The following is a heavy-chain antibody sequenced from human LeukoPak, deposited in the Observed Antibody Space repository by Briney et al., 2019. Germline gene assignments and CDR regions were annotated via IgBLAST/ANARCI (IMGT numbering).Heavy chain of an antibody. CDR1: GYTFTSYG. J-gene: IGHJ5*02. Sequence: ASVKASCKASGYTFTSYGISWVRQAPGQGLEWMGWISAYNGNTNYAQKLQGRVTMTTDTSTSTAYMELRSLRSDDTAVYYCARDLRSGVTMIVVVSPFDPWGQGTLVTVSS. CDR2: ISAYNGNT. CDR3: ARDLRSGVTMIVVVSPFDP. D-gene: IGHD3-22*01. V-gene: IGHV1-18*01.